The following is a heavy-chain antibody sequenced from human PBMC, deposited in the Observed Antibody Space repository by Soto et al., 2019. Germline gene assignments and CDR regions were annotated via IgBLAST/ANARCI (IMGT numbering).Heavy chain of an antibody. Sequence: GGSLRLSCVASGFTFDDHVMHWVRQVPGKGLEWVGHISWNGYSIGYGGSVRGRFIISRDNAKNTIYLQMNSLRPEDTALYYCARSWSGSTSGRVDVWGQGNTVTVSS. CDR1: GFTFDDHV. J-gene: IGHJ6*02. D-gene: IGHD1-26*01. CDR3: ARSWSGSTSGRVDV. V-gene: IGHV3-9*01. CDR2: ISWNGYSI.